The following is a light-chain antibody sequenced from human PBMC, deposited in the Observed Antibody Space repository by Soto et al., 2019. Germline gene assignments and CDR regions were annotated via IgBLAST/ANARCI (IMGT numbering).Light chain of an antibody. CDR3: QQYGSSPPYT. CDR2: GAS. Sequence: EIVLTQSPGTLSLSPGERATLSCRASQSVSSSYLAWYQQKPGQAPRLLIYGASSRATGIPDRFSGSRSGTDFTITISRLEHQDFAVYYCQQYGSSPPYTFGHGTKLEIK. CDR1: QSVSSSY. J-gene: IGKJ2*01. V-gene: IGKV3-20*01.